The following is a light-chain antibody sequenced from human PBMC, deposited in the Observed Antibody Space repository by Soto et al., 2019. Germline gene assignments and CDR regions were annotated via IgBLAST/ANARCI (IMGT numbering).Light chain of an antibody. Sequence: DIQLTQSPSFLSASVGDRVTITCRASQGISSYLAWYQQKPGKAPKLLIYAASTLQSGVPSRFSGSGSGTEFTLTISSLQPEDFATYYCQQLNSYLHFGPGTKVDIK. V-gene: IGKV1-9*01. CDR3: QQLNSYLH. CDR1: QGISSY. J-gene: IGKJ3*01. CDR2: AAS.